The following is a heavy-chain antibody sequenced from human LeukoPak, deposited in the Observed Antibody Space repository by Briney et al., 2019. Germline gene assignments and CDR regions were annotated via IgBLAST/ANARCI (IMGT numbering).Heavy chain of an antibody. CDR3: AGSSYFYYYGMDV. V-gene: IGHV4-59*01. Sequence: SETLSLTCTVSGGSISSYYWSWIRQPPGKGLEWIGCIYYSGSTNYNPSLKSRVTISVDTSKNQFSLKLSSVTAADTAVYYCAGSSYFYYYGMDVWGQGTTVTVSS. J-gene: IGHJ6*02. CDR2: IYYSGST. D-gene: IGHD6-6*01. CDR1: GGSISSYY.